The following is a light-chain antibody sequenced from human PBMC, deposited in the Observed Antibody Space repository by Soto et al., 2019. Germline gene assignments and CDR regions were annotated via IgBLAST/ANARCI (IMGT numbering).Light chain of an antibody. Sequence: EIVMTQSPATLSVSPGGSATLSCRASQHVSSNFAWYRQKHGQAPTLLIYRASTRATGIPARFSGSGSGTEFTLIISSLQSEAFEVYYCQQYNNWPYTFGQGTKLEIK. CDR1: QHVSSN. CDR3: QQYNNWPYT. V-gene: IGKV3-15*01. CDR2: RAS. J-gene: IGKJ2*01.